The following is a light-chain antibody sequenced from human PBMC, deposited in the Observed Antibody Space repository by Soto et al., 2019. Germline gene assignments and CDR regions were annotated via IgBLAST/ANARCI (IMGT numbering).Light chain of an antibody. V-gene: IGLV2-14*03. CDR3: RSYVRGSTSYV. Sequence: QSVLTQPASVSGSPGQSITISCTGTSSDVGGYDYVSWYQLHPGKAPKLIIYDVSNRPSGVSNRFSGSKSGNTASLTISGLQAEDESDYYCRSYVRGSTSYVFGTGNKVTVL. CDR1: SSDVGGYDY. J-gene: IGLJ1*01. CDR2: DVS.